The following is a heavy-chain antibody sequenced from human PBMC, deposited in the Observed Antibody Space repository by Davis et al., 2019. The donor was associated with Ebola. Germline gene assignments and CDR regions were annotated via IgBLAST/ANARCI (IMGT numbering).Heavy chain of an antibody. Sequence: PGGSLRLSCAASGFTFSSYSMNWVRQAPGKGLEWVSSISSSSSYIYYADSVKGRFTISRDNAKNSLYLQMNSLRAEDTAVYYCATGLPAARVYYYGMDVWGQGTTVTVSS. CDR1: GFTFSSYS. CDR3: ATGLPAARVYYYGMDV. J-gene: IGHJ6*02. CDR2: ISSSSSYI. D-gene: IGHD2-2*01. V-gene: IGHV3-21*01.